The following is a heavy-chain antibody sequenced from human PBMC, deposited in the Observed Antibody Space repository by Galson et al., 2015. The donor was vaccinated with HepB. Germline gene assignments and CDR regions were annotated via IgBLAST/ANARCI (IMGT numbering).Heavy chain of an antibody. Sequence: SLRLSCAVSGFTFDDYAMHWVRQAPGKGLEWVSGITWNSGSIGYADSVKGRFTISRDNAKSSLYLHMNSLRAEDTALYYCAKDKGTYYGSGRVSGMDVWGQGTTVTVSS. CDR3: AKDKGTYYGSGRVSGMDV. J-gene: IGHJ6*02. D-gene: IGHD3-10*01. CDR1: GFTFDDYA. V-gene: IGHV3-9*01. CDR2: ITWNSGSI.